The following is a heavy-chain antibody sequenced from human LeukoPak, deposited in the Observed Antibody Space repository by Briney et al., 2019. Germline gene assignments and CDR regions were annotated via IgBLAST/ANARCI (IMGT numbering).Heavy chain of an antibody. CDR2: IYHSGST. CDR1: GGSTSSGGYS. D-gene: IGHD2-21*02. V-gene: IGHV4-30-2*01. Sequence: SETLSLTCAVSGGSTSSGGYSWSWIRQPPGKGLEWIGYIYHSGSTYYNPSLKSRVTISVDRSKNQFSLKLSPVTAADTAVYYCARTVGWFDPWGQGTLVTVSS. CDR3: ARTVGWFDP. J-gene: IGHJ5*02.